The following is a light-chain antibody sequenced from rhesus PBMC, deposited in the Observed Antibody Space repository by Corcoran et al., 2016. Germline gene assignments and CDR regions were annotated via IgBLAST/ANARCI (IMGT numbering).Light chain of an antibody. CDR3: QQHNSYPYS. CDR2: AAA. V-gene: IGKV1-33*02. J-gene: IGKJ2*01. CDR1: QGISSW. Sequence: DIQMTQSPSSLSASVGDRVTINCQASQGISSWLAWYQQKPGKAPKLLVYAAAILQRGCPSRVSGSGSGTDFTLTISSLQPEDFATYYCQQHNSYPYSFGQGTKVEIK.